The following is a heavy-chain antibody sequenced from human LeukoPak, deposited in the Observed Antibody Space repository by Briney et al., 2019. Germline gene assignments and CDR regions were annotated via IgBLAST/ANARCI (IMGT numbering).Heavy chain of an antibody. D-gene: IGHD3-10*01. Sequence: SETLSLTCTVSGGSISSGSYYWSWLRQPAGKGLEWIGRIYTSGSTNYNPSLKSRVTMSVDTSKNQFSLKLSSVTAADTAVYYCAGDRSYPGGDPLVYFDYWGQGTLVTVSS. CDR1: GGSISSGSYY. CDR2: IYTSGST. J-gene: IGHJ4*02. V-gene: IGHV4-61*02. CDR3: AGDRSYPGGDPLVYFDY.